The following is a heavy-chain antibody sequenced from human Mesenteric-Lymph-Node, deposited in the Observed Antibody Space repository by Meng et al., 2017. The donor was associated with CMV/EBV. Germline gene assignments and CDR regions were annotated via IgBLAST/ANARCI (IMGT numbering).Heavy chain of an antibody. CDR2: ISRDSDLT. Sequence: GGSLRLSCAASKFAFSDYAMTWVRQAPGKGLEWVSAISRDSDLTFYADSVKGRFTISRDNSRNTLFLQMNSLRAEDTAIYYCAKDCYLRGTRPQGYFDSWGQGMLVTVSS. V-gene: IGHV3-23*01. CDR1: KFAFSDYA. CDR3: AKDCYLRGTRPQGYFDS. D-gene: IGHD2-15*01. J-gene: IGHJ4*02.